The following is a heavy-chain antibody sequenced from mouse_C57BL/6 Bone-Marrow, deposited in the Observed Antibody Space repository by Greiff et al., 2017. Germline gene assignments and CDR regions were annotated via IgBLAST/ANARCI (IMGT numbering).Heavy chain of an antibody. CDR3: ARSAIYAMDY. J-gene: IGHJ4*01. CDR2: INPSSGYT. Sequence: QVHVKQSGAELARPGASVKMSCKASGYTFTSYTMHWVKQRPGQGLEWIGYINPSSGYTKYNQKFKDKATLTADQSSSTAYMQLSSLASEDSAVYYCARSAIYAMDYWGQGTSVTVSS. CDR1: GYTFTSYT. D-gene: IGHD6-1*01. V-gene: IGHV1-4*01.